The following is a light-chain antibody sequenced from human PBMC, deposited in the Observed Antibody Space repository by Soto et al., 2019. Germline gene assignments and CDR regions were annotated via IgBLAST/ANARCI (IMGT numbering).Light chain of an antibody. CDR3: SSWDDSLNGLL. V-gene: IGLV1-44*01. CDR1: SSNIGINA. Sequence: QSVLTQPPSASGTPGQRVTISCSGSSSNIGINAVNWYQQLPGTAPKLLMYDNNQRPSGVPDRVSGSKSGTSASLAISGLQSDDEADYYCSSWDDSLNGLLFGTGTKLTFL. CDR2: DNN. J-gene: IGLJ1*01.